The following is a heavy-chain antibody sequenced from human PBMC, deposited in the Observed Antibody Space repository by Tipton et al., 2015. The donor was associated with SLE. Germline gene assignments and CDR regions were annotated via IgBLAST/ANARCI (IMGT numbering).Heavy chain of an antibody. CDR2: IYYSGST. D-gene: IGHD3-22*01. Sequence: LRLSCAVYGGSFSGYYWSWIRQPPGKGLEWIGYIYYSGSTNYNPSLKSRVTISVDTSKNQFSLKLSSVTAADTAVYYCARGTAEAYYDSSGLGYFDYWGQGTLVTVSS. CDR3: ARGTAEAYYDSSGLGYFDY. V-gene: IGHV4-59*01. J-gene: IGHJ4*02. CDR1: GGSFSGYY.